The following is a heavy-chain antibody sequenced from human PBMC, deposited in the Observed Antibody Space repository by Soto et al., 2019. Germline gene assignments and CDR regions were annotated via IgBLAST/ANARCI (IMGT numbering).Heavy chain of an antibody. CDR3: AKQRNWSGYRHFDY. CDR2: ISGSGGST. CDR1: GCAYIGYA. D-gene: IGHD3-3*01. J-gene: IGHJ4*02. Sequence: GSLRQCCAASGCAYIGYAVSWDRQAPGKGLEWVSAISGSGGSTYYADSVKGRFTISRDNSKNTLYLQMNSLRAEDTSVYYCAKQRNWSGYRHFDYWGQGTLVTVSS. V-gene: IGHV3-23*01.